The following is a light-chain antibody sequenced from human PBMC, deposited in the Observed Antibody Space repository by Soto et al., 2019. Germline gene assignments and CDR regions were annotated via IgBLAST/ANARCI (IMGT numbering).Light chain of an antibody. V-gene: IGKV3-20*01. CDR2: DVS. Sequence: IVLTQSPGTLSLSPGDRATLSCRASQSVPGSDVAWYQQKPGQAPRLLIYDVSSRATGTPERFSGSGSGTDFTLNIGRLEPEDFAVYYCQQYGTSPLTFGGGTKVDI. J-gene: IGKJ4*01. CDR3: QQYGTSPLT. CDR1: QSVPGSD.